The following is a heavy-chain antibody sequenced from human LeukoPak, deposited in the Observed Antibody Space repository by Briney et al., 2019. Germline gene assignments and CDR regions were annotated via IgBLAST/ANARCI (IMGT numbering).Heavy chain of an antibody. V-gene: IGHV4-4*07. J-gene: IGHJ4*02. Sequence: SETLSLTCTVSGGSISSYYWSWIRQPVGKGLEWIGRIYTSGSTNYNPSLKSRVTISVDTSKNQFSLKLSSVTAADTAVYYCARVRSSSWGVYYFDYWGQGTLVTVSS. CDR2: IYTSGST. CDR1: GGSISSYY. CDR3: ARVRSSSWGVYYFDY. D-gene: IGHD6-6*01.